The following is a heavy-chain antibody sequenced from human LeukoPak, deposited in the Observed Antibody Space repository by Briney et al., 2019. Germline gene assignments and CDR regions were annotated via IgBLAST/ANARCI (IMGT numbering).Heavy chain of an antibody. V-gene: IGHV4-34*01. Sequence: SETLSLTCAVYGGSFSGYYWSWIRQPPGKGLEWIGSIYHSGSTYYNPSLKSRVTISVDTSKNQFSLKLSSVTAADTAVYYCARIVATIDYWGQGTLVTVSS. J-gene: IGHJ4*02. D-gene: IGHD5-12*01. CDR3: ARIVATIDY. CDR2: IYHSGST. CDR1: GGSFSGYY.